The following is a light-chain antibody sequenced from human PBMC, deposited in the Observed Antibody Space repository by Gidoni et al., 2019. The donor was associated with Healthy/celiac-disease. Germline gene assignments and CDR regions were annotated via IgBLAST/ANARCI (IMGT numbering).Light chain of an antibody. CDR2: SAS. Sequence: DIQMTQSPSSVSASVGDRVTITCRASQGTSSLLAWYQQKTGKAPKLLIYSASSLKSGVTSRFSGSGSGKYFTLTISSLQPEDFASYYCQQANSFPPTFGPGTKVDIK. CDR1: QGTSSL. V-gene: IGKV1-12*01. CDR3: QQANSFPPT. J-gene: IGKJ3*01.